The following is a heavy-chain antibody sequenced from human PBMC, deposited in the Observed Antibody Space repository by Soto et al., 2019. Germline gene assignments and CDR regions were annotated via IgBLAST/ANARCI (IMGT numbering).Heavy chain of an antibody. V-gene: IGHV1-3*04. CDR2: IHTAKGNT. CDR3: ARDTQLYCGTPNCAGSLFDP. D-gene: IGHD2-21*01. Sequence: GASVKVSCKASGYTFTNNVIHWLRQAPGQTLEWMGWIHTAKGNTKYSQKFEARVTLTRDTAASTAYMELNSLRSDDTAVYYCARDTQLYCGTPNCAGSLFDPWGQGTLVTVSS. CDR1: GYTFTNNV. J-gene: IGHJ5*02.